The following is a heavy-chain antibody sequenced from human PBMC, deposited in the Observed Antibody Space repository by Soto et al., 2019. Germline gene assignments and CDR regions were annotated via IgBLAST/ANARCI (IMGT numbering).Heavy chain of an antibody. CDR3: ARDAWATAY. CDR1: GFTVSTKY. D-gene: IGHD3-16*01. CDR2: IYSGGST. V-gene: IGHV3-66*01. Sequence: EVQLVESGGGLVQPGGSLRLSCAASGFTVSTKYMSWVRQAPGKGLEGVSVIYSGGSTFYADSVRGRFTISRDNSKNTVNLQTNSLRAEDTAVYYCARDAWATAYRGQGTVDTVSS. J-gene: IGHJ4*02.